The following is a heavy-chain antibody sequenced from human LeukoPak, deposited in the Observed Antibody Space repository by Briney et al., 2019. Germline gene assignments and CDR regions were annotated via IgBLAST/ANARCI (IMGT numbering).Heavy chain of an antibody. D-gene: IGHD2-2*01. CDR2: ISSSGSYI. J-gene: IGHJ4*02. CDR3: ARVGEYQLLPDY. Sequence: GGSLRLSCAASGFTFSSYSINWVRQAPGKGLEWVSSISSSGSYIYYADSVKGRFTISRDNAKNSLYLQMNSLRAEDTAVYYCARVGEYQLLPDYWGQGTLVTVSS. CDR1: GFTFSSYS. V-gene: IGHV3-21*01.